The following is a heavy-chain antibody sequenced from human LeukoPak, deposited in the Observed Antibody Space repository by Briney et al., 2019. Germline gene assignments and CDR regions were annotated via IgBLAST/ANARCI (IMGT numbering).Heavy chain of an antibody. CDR1: GYSFTSYW. Sequence: GEAPKFSCNGAGYSFTSYWIGWVRQMPGTGLEWMGIIYPCYSDTRYNPSFQGQVTISADKSISTAYLQWSTLKASDTAMYYCARPRFYDRSAGRDDAFDIWGQGTMVTVSS. CDR2: IYPCYSDT. D-gene: IGHD3-22*01. V-gene: IGHV5-51*01. CDR3: ARPRFYDRSAGRDDAFDI. J-gene: IGHJ3*02.